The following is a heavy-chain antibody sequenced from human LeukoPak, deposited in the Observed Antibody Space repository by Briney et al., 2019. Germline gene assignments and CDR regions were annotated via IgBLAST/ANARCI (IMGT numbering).Heavy chain of an antibody. CDR3: ARDQYECSGGSCYSTRVFDY. Sequence: KSSETLSLTCTVSGGSISSYYWSWIRQPPGKGLEWIGYIYYSGSTNYNPSLKSRVTISVDTSKNQFSLKLSSVTAADTAVYYCARDQYECSGGSCYSTRVFDYWGQGTLVTVSS. D-gene: IGHD2-15*01. V-gene: IGHV4-59*01. J-gene: IGHJ4*02. CDR2: IYYSGST. CDR1: GGSISSYY.